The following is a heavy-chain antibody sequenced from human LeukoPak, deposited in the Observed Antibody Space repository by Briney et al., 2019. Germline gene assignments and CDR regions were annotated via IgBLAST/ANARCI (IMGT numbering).Heavy chain of an antibody. CDR3: AREGPGEGFVATIFYYYYYMDV. J-gene: IGHJ6*03. V-gene: IGHV1-2*02. D-gene: IGHD5-12*01. CDR1: GYTFTGYY. Sequence: ASVKLSCKASGYTFTGYYMHWVRQAPGQGLEWMGWINPNSGGTNYAQKFQGRVTMTRDTPISTAYMELSRLRSDDTAVYYCAREGPGEGFVATIFYYYYYMDVWGKGTTVTVSS. CDR2: INPNSGGT.